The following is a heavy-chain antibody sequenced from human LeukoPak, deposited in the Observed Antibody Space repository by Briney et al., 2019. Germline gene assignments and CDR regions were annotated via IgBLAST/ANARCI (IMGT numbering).Heavy chain of an antibody. Sequence: SETLSLTCAVYGGSFSGYYWSWIRQPPGKGLEWIGEINHSGSTNYNPSLKSRVTISVDTSKNQFSLKLSSVTAADTAVYYCAGGRLGCSGGSCYCCNFDYWGQGTLVTVSS. CDR2: INHSGST. CDR1: GGSFSGYY. V-gene: IGHV4-34*01. J-gene: IGHJ4*02. D-gene: IGHD2-15*01. CDR3: AGGRLGCSGGSCYCCNFDY.